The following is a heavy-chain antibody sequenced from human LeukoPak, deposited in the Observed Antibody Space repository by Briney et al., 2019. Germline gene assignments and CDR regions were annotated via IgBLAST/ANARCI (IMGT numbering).Heavy chain of an antibody. J-gene: IGHJ4*02. Sequence: HAGGSLRLSCAASGFTFSNSWMHWVRQAPGKGLVWVSRSNPDGSSTTYADSVQGRFTISRDNAKNTLYLQMNSLRAEDTAIYFCAGGVNGNSDYWGQGTLVTVSS. D-gene: IGHD2-8*01. CDR3: AGGVNGNSDY. CDR1: GFTFSNSW. V-gene: IGHV3-74*01. CDR2: SNPDGSST.